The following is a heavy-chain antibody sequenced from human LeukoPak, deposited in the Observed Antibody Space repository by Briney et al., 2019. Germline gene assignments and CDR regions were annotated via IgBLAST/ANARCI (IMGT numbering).Heavy chain of an antibody. Sequence: GGSLRLSCAASGFTFSSYEMNWVRQAPGKGLEWVSYISSSGSTIYYADSVKGRFTISRDNAKNSLYLQMNSLRAEDTAVYYCARVTVVVTATYYYYMDVWGKGTTVTVSS. J-gene: IGHJ6*03. CDR3: ARVTVVVTATYYYYMDV. CDR2: ISSSGSTI. CDR1: GFTFSSYE. V-gene: IGHV3-48*03. D-gene: IGHD2-21*02.